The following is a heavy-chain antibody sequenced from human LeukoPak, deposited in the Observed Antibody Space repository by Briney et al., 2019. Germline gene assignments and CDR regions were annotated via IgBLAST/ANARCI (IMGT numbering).Heavy chain of an antibody. D-gene: IGHD3-3*01. J-gene: IGHJ4*02. Sequence: SETLSLTCTVSGDSISYYYWNWIRQPPGKGLEWIGYIYYSGSTNYNPSLKSRVTISVDTSKNQFALKLSSVTAADTAVYYCAKYDFWSGYYNTWGQGTLVTVSS. V-gene: IGHV4-59*01. CDR2: IYYSGST. CDR3: AKYDFWSGYYNT. CDR1: GDSISYYY.